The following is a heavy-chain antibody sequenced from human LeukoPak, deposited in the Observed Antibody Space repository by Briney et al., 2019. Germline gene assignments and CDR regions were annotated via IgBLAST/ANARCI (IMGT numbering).Heavy chain of an antibody. CDR1: GFTFSSYG. Sequence: PGGSLRLSCAASGFTFSSYGMHWVRQAPGKGLEWVAVISYDGSNKYYADSVKGRFTISRDNSKNTLYLQMNSLRAEDTAVYYCAKDRRGYSGYDQGAHGMDVWGKGTTVTVSS. CDR2: ISYDGSNK. V-gene: IGHV3-30*18. J-gene: IGHJ6*04. D-gene: IGHD5-12*01. CDR3: AKDRRGYSGYDQGAHGMDV.